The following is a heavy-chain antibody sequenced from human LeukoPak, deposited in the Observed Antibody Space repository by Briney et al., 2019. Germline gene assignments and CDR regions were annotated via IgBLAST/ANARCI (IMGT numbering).Heavy chain of an antibody. Sequence: ASVKVSCKASGYTFTGYYMHWVRQAPGQGLEWMGWINPNSGGTNYAQKFQGRVTMTRDTSISTAYMELSRLRSDDTAVYYCAKYSTYYYDSSGIDYPRYPFNFWGQGTLVTVSS. CDR2: INPNSGGT. D-gene: IGHD3-22*01. CDR1: GYTFTGYY. J-gene: IGHJ4*02. CDR3: AKYSTYYYDSSGIDYPRYPFNF. V-gene: IGHV1-2*02.